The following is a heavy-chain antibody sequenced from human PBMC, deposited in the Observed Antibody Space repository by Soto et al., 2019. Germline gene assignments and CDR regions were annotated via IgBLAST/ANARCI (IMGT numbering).Heavy chain of an antibody. J-gene: IGHJ6*03. CDR2: MNPNSGNT. V-gene: IGHV1-8*01. Sequence: ASVKVSCKASGYTFTSYDINWVRQATGQGLEWMGWMNPNSGNTGYAQKFQGRVTMTRNTSISTAYMELSSLRSEDTAVYYCERGVIKAARLGYFYYYMDVWGKGTTVTVSS. D-gene: IGHD6-6*01. CDR1: GYTFTSYD. CDR3: ERGVIKAARLGYFYYYMDV.